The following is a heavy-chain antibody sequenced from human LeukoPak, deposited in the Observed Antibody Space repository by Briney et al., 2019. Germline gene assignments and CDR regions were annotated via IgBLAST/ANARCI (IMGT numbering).Heavy chain of an antibody. V-gene: IGHV4-39*01. CDR2: IYYSGST. CDR3: ARLFSIAAAGTGYFDY. D-gene: IGHD6-13*01. J-gene: IGHJ4*02. CDR1: GGSISSSSYY. Sequence: SETLSLTCTVSGGSISSSSYYWSWIRQPPGKGLEWIGSIYYSGSTYYNPSLKSRVTISVDTSKNQFSLKLSSVTAADTAVYYCARLFSIAAAGTGYFDYWGQGTLVTVSS.